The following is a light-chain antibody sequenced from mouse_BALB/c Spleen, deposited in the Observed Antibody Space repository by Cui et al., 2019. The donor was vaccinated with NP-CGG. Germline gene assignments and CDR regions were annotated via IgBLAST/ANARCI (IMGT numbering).Light chain of an antibody. Sequence: QAVVTPESALTTSPGATVTLTCRSSTGAVTTSNYANWVQEKPDHLFTGLIGGTNNRAPGVPARFSGSLIGDKAALTITGAQTEDEATYFCALWYSNHWVFGGGTKLTVL. CDR2: GTN. CDR3: ALWYSNHWV. J-gene: IGLJ1*01. CDR1: TGAVTTSNY. V-gene: IGLV1*01.